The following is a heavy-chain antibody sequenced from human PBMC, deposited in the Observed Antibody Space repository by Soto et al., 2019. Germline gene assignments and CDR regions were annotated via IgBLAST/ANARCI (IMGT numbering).Heavy chain of an antibody. CDR1: GGSISSSSYY. Sequence: PSETLSLTCTVSGGSISSSSYYWGWIRQPPGKGLEWFGSIYYSGSTYYNPSLKSRVTISVDTSKNQFSLKLSSVTAADTAVYYCASMHSSSPRRGIAAAGSGFDPWGQGTLVTVSS. D-gene: IGHD6-13*01. V-gene: IGHV4-39*01. J-gene: IGHJ5*02. CDR2: IYYSGST. CDR3: ASMHSSSPRRGIAAAGSGFDP.